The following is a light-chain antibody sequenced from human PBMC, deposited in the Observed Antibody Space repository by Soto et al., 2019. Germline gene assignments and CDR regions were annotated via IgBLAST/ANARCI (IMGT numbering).Light chain of an antibody. CDR3: QQYNNWPPWT. J-gene: IGKJ1*01. Sequence: EIVMTQSPATLSLSPGERATLSCRASQSVSSSFAWYQQKPGQAPRLLIYGASTRATGIPAKCSGSGSGTEFTLPIISLQSEDFAVYYCQQYNNWPPWTFGQGTKVEIK. CDR2: GAS. V-gene: IGKV3-15*01. CDR1: QSVSSS.